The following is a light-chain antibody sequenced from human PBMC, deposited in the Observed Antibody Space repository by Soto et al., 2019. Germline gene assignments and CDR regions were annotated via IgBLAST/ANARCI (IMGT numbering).Light chain of an antibody. Sequence: DIQMTQSPSSLSASVGDRVTITCQASQDITNYLNWYQQKPGKALKLLIFDASDLHTGVSSRFIGSGSGTDFTFTISSLQPEDVATYYCQQYGDLPLTFGGGTKVEIK. J-gene: IGKJ4*01. V-gene: IGKV1-33*01. CDR3: QQYGDLPLT. CDR2: DAS. CDR1: QDITNY.